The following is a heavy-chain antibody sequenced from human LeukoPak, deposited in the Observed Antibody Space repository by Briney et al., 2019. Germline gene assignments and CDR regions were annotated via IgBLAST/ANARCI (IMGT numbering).Heavy chain of an antibody. J-gene: IGHJ4*02. CDR3: VRHRGGSWYDY. CDR1: SGSISNYY. CDR2: IFNIRST. D-gene: IGHD2-15*01. Sequence: PSETLSLTCTVSSGSISNYYWSWIRQPPGKGLEWIGQIFNIRSTKYNSSLDSRVTISLDTSKNQVSLKLTSVTAADTAVYYCVRHRGGSWYDYWGQGTLGTVSS. V-gene: IGHV4-59*08.